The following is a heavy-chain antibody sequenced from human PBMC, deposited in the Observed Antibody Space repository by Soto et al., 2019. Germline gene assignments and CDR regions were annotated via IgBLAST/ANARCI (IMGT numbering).Heavy chain of an antibody. CDR3: ARDGPGGATGIPRWFFDL. CDR1: AFTFSSYS. J-gene: IGHJ2*01. D-gene: IGHD1-1*01. Sequence: EVQLVESGGGLVQPGGSLRLSCAASAFTFSSYSMNWVRQAPGKGLEWISHIDNSGSAIVYADFVKGRFTISRDNAANSLYLQMNSLRDEDTAVYYCARDGPGGATGIPRWFFDLWGRGTLVTVSS. V-gene: IGHV3-48*02. CDR2: IDNSGSAI.